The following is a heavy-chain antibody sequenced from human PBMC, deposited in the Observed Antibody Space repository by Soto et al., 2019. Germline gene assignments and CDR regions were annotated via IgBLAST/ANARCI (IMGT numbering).Heavy chain of an antibody. CDR3: ARVPSIVVAPDWFDP. CDR1: GYTFTSYG. V-gene: IGHV1-18*01. J-gene: IGHJ5*02. CDR2: ISAYNGNT. Sequence: ASVKVSCKASGYTFTSYGISWVRQTPGQGLEWMGWISAYNGNTNYAQKLQGRVTMTTDTSTSTAYMELRSLRSDDTAVYYCARVPSIVVAPDWFDPWGQGTLVTVS. D-gene: IGHD3-22*01.